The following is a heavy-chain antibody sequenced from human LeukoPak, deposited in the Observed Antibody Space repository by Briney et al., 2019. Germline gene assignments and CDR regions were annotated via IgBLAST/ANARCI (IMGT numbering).Heavy chain of an antibody. CDR3: ARGPSSGNYYYYMDV. CDR1: GYTFTSYY. Sequence: ASVKVSCKASGYTFTSYYMHWVRQAPGQGLEWMGWMNPNSGNTGYAQKFQGRVTITRNTSISTAYMELSSLRSEDTAVYYCARGPSSGNYYYYMDVWGKGTTVTVSS. J-gene: IGHJ6*03. V-gene: IGHV1-8*03. D-gene: IGHD6-25*01. CDR2: MNPNSGNT.